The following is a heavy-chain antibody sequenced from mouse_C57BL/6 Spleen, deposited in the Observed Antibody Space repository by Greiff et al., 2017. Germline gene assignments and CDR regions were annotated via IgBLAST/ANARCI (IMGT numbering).Heavy chain of an antibody. D-gene: IGHD1-1*01. CDR3: ARGVLRSVYFDY. V-gene: IGHV1-54*01. J-gene: IGHJ2*01. CDR2: INPGSGGT. Sequence: QVQLQQSGAELVRPGTSVKVSCKASGYAFTNYLIEWVKQRPGPGLEWIGVINPGSGGTNYNEKFKGKATLTADKSSSTAYMQLSSLTSEDSAVYFCARGVLRSVYFDYWGQGTTLTVSS. CDR1: GYAFTNYL.